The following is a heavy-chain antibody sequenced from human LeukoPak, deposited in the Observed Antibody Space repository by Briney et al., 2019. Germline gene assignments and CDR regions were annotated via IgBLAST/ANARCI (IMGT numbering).Heavy chain of an antibody. D-gene: IGHD6-19*01. CDR3: ARGARVPTEHIAVAGTRVYFDY. V-gene: IGHV4-39*01. Sequence: SETLSLTCTVSGGSISSSYYYWGWIRQPPGKGLEWIGSIYYSGSTYYNPSLKSRVTISVDTSKNQFSLKLRSVTAADTAVYYCARGARVPTEHIAVAGTRVYFDYWGQGTLVTVSS. CDR1: GGSISSSYYY. J-gene: IGHJ4*02. CDR2: IYYSGST.